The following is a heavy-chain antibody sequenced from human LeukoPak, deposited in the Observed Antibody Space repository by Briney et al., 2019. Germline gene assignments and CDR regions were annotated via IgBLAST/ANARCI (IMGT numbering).Heavy chain of an antibody. CDR2: IYPGDSDT. CDR3: VRHSGSYYWFDP. CDR1: GYSFTSYW. D-gene: IGHD1-26*01. Sequence: GESLKISCKGSGYSFTSYWIGWVRQMPGKGLEWLGIIYPGDSDTRYSPSFEGQVTISADKSITTAYLQWSSLKASDTAMYYCVRHSGSYYWFDPWGQGTLVTVSS. J-gene: IGHJ5*02. V-gene: IGHV5-51*01.